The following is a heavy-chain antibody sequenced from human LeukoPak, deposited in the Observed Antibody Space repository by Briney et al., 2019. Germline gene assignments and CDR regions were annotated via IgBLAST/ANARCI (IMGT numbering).Heavy chain of an antibody. CDR1: GYTFTDNY. V-gene: IGHV1-2*02. CDR3: IGTRQLRRFDY. Sequence: ASVKVSCKASGYTFTDNYMRWVRQAPGQGLEWMGWIYSKSGGTKYAQRFQGRVTMTRDTSISTAYMELSRLRSDDTAVYYCIGTRQLRRFDYWGQGTLVTVSS. CDR2: IYSKSGGT. D-gene: IGHD1-1*01. J-gene: IGHJ4*02.